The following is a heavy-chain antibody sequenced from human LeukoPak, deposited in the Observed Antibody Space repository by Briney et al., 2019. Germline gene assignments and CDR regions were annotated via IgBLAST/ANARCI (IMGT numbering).Heavy chain of an antibody. CDR1: GYTFTSYD. V-gene: IGHV1-8*01. CDR3: ARVRGVARRPRWFDP. J-gene: IGHJ5*02. Sequence: ASVEVSCKASGYTFTSYDINWVRQATGQGLEWMGWMNPNSGNTGYAQKFQGRVTMARNTSISTAYMELSSLRSEDTAVYYCARVRGVARRPRWFDPWGQGTLVTVSS. CDR2: MNPNSGNT. D-gene: IGHD2-15*01.